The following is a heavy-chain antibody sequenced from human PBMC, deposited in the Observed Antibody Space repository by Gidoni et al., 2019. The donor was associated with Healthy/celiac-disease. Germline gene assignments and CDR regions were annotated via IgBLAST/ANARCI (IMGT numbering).Heavy chain of an antibody. CDR1: GFTVSSNY. Sequence: EVQLVESGGGLVQPGGSLRLSCAASGFTVSSNYMSWVRQAPGKGLEWVSVIYSGGSTYYADSVKGRFTISRDNSKNTLYLQMNSLRAEDTAVYYCARDSVYDFWSDYYYGMDVWGQGTTVTVSS. D-gene: IGHD3-3*01. CDR2: IYSGGST. CDR3: ARDSVYDFWSDYYYGMDV. J-gene: IGHJ6*02. V-gene: IGHV3-66*02.